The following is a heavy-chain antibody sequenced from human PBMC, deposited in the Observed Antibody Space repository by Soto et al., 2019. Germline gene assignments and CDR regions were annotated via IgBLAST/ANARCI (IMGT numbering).Heavy chain of an antibody. Sequence: QVQLQESGPGLVKPSETLSLTCTVSGGDISTYYWTWIRQPAGKGLEWIGRIYSSGSTKYNPSLKSRVTMSLDTSKNRFALRLISVTAADTAVYYCARGQRFSDWFDPWGQGTLVTVSS. D-gene: IGHD3-3*01. J-gene: IGHJ5*02. CDR1: GGDISTYY. CDR3: ARGQRFSDWFDP. CDR2: IYSSGST. V-gene: IGHV4-4*07.